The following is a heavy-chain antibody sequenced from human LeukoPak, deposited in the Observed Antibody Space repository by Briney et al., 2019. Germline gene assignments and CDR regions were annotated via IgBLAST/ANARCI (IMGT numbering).Heavy chain of an antibody. D-gene: IGHD3-22*01. J-gene: IGHJ4*02. CDR3: TRRGDYYDSNFDY. V-gene: IGHV3-73*01. CDR2: IRSKANSYAT. CDR1: GFTFSSYW. Sequence: GGSLRLSCAASGFTFSSYWMSWVRQASGKGLEWVGRIRSKANSYATAYAASVKGRFTISRDDSKNTAYLQMNSLKTEDTAVYYCTRRGDYYDSNFDYWGQGALVTVSS.